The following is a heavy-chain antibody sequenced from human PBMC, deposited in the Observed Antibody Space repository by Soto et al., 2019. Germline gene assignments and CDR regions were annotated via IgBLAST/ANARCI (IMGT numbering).Heavy chain of an antibody. CDR3: ARTAWLDY. D-gene: IGHD6-19*01. CDR2: IDPTDGTK. J-gene: IGHJ4*02. Sequence: QVQLVQSGAEVKKPGASMKVSCKASGYTFPTSYLHWVRQAPGQGLEWMGVIDPTDGTKTFAQKFLGRVTMTRDTSTSTVYMELTGLRSEDTAVYYCARTAWLDYWGQGTLVTVSS. V-gene: IGHV1-46*03. CDR1: GYTFPTSY.